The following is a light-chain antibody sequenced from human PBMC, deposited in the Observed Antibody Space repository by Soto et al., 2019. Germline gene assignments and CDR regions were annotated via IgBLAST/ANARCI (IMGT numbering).Light chain of an antibody. V-gene: IGLV2-14*03. Sequence: QSALTQPASVSAYPGQSITISCSGTSSDVGGYNYVSWYQQRPGKAPQLLIYDVTNRPSGVSYRFSGSKSGSTASRTISGLQAEDEADYYCSSYTTSNTVVFGGGTKVTVL. CDR2: DVT. CDR1: SSDVGGYNY. J-gene: IGLJ2*01. CDR3: SSYTTSNTVV.